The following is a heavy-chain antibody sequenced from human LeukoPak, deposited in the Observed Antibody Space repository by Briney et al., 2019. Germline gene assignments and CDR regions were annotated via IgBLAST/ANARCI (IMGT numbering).Heavy chain of an antibody. V-gene: IGHV3-7*01. CDR1: GFNFSTYW. D-gene: IGHD6-13*01. Sequence: GGSLRLSCAASGFNFSTYWMSWVRQAPGKGLERVANIKQDGSDKYYVDSVKGRFTISRDNAKNSLYLQMNGLRAEDTAVYYCARVKYTSSPFEYWGQGTLVTVSS. J-gene: IGHJ4*02. CDR3: ARVKYTSSPFEY. CDR2: IKQDGSDK.